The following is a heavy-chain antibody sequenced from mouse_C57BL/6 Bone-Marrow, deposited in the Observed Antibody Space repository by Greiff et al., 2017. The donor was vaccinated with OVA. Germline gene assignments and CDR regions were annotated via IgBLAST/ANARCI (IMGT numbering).Heavy chain of an antibody. J-gene: IGHJ2*01. CDR2: IYPYNGVS. CDR3: TRGTDFDY. CDR1: GYSFTGYY. Sequence: EVQLHQSGPELVKPGASVKISCTASGYSFTGYYMHWVKQSHGNILDWIGYIYPYNGVSSYTQNFKGQVTLTVDKSSSTAYMELRSLTSEDSADYYCTRGTDFDYWGQGTTLTVSS. V-gene: IGHV1-31*01. D-gene: IGHD3-3*01.